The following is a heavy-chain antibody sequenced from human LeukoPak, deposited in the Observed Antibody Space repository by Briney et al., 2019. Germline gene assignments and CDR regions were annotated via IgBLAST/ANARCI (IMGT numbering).Heavy chain of an antibody. D-gene: IGHD2-2*01. CDR1: GFTFSSYS. Sequence: GGSLRLSCAASGFTFSSYSMNWVRQAPGKGLEWVSSMSSRSSYIYYGDSVKGRFTISRDNAKNSLDLQMNSLRAEDTAVYYCARDISPGYCSSSSCYGGRYNYYYGMDVWGQGTTVTVSS. CDR2: MSSRSSYI. J-gene: IGHJ6*02. V-gene: IGHV3-21*01. CDR3: ARDISPGYCSSSSCYGGRYNYYYGMDV.